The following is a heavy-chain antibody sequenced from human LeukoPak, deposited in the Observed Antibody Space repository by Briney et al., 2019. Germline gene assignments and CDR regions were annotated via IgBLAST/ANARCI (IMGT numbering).Heavy chain of an antibody. Sequence: GGSLRLSCAASGFTFSRYGMSWVRQAPGKGLEWVSAISGSGSSTYYADSVKGRFTISRDNSKNTLYLQMNSLRAEDTAVYYCAKDGDDYDYVWGSYRLYYYYYMDVWGKGTTVTISS. CDR1: GFTFSRYG. CDR3: AKDGDDYDYVWGSYRLYYYYYMDV. J-gene: IGHJ6*03. D-gene: IGHD3-16*02. V-gene: IGHV3-23*01. CDR2: ISGSGSST.